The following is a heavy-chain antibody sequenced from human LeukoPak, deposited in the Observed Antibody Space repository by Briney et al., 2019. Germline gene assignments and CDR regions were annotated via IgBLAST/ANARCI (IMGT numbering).Heavy chain of an antibody. J-gene: IGHJ3*02. V-gene: IGHV1-8*03. CDR3: ARRLGLRWDLQAFDI. D-gene: IGHD4-23*01. CDR2: MNPDSGNT. Sequence: GASVKVSCKASAYSFSTYDINWVRLATGEGLEWVGWMNPDSGNTGYAQKFQGRVTITRNTSISTAYMELSSLKSDDTAVYYCARRLGLRWDLQAFDIWGQGTMVTVSS. CDR1: AYSFSTYD.